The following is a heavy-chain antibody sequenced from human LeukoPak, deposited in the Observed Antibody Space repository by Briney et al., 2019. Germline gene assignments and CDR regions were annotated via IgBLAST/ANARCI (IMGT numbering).Heavy chain of an antibody. CDR1: EFTFSTYA. D-gene: IGHD3-22*01. CDR3: ARDRAGYYDSSGPLDY. V-gene: IGHV3-30-3*01. CDR2: ISYDGSNK. J-gene: IGHJ4*02. Sequence: GRSLRLSCAASEFTFSTYAMHWVRQAPGKGLEWVAVISYDGSNKYYADSEKGRFTISRDNSKSTLYLQMNNLRADDTAVYSCARDRAGYYDSSGPLDYWGQGTLVTVSS.